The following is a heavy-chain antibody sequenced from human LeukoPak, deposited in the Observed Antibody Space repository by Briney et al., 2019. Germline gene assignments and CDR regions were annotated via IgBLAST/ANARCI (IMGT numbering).Heavy chain of an antibody. CDR2: ISYDGSNQ. CDR3: ARDLLDGKSDY. CDR1: GFTFSNYA. Sequence: PGRSLRLSCAASGFTFSNYAMNWVRQAPGEGLEWVALISYDGSNQYYADSVKGRFTISRDNSKNTLYLQMNGLRPEDTAVYYCARDLLDGKSDYWGQGTLVTVSS. J-gene: IGHJ4*02. V-gene: IGHV3-30-3*01. D-gene: IGHD3/OR15-3a*01.